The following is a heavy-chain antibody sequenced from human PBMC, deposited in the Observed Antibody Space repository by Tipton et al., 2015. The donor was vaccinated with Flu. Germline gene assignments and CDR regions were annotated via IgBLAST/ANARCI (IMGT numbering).Heavy chain of an antibody. V-gene: IGHV1-2*02. CDR1: GYTFTAHY. J-gene: IGHJ3*02. D-gene: IGHD5-24*01. CDR2: INPNDNGT. Sequence: QLVQSGAEVKKPGASVKVSCKGSGYTFTAHYMHWVRQAPGQGLEWMGWINPNDNGTRYPQKFQGRVTMTRDTSISTVYMELSRLSSDDTAVYCCARDGAGYNGAFDMWGQGTMVTVSS. CDR3: ARDGAGYNGAFDM.